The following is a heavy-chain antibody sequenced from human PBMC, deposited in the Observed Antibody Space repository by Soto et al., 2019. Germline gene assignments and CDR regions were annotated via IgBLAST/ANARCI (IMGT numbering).Heavy chain of an antibody. J-gene: IGHJ6*02. D-gene: IGHD3-10*01. CDR1: GGSISNYY. Sequence: SETLSLTCIVSGGSISNYYWSWIRQPQGKGLEWIGYIYYSGSTNYNPSLTSRVTISVDTSKNQFSLKLSSVTAADTAVYYCARGVGYYGSGSYYNLYYYYGMDVWGQGTTVTVSS. CDR2: IYYSGST. V-gene: IGHV4-59*12. CDR3: ARGVGYYGSGSYYNLYYYYGMDV.